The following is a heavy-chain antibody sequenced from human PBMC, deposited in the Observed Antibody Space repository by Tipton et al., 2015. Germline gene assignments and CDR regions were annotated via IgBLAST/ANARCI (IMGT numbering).Heavy chain of an antibody. V-gene: IGHV4-59*01. CDR3: ARARGRHGGLFDS. J-gene: IGHJ4*02. CDR1: SASISKYY. Sequence: TLSLTCSVSSASISKYYWSWIRQPPGKELERIGYIQYSGSTNYNPSLKSRVTISVDTSKTQFSLKMSSVTASDTAVYYCARARGRHGGLFDSWGQGTLVTVSS. D-gene: IGHD4-23*01. CDR2: IQYSGST.